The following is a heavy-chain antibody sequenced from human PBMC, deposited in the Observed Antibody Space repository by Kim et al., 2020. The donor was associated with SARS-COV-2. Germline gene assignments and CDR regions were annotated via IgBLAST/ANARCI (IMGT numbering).Heavy chain of an antibody. CDR1: GYTFTSYG. D-gene: IGHD6-13*01. J-gene: IGHJ4*02. V-gene: IGHV1-18*01. CDR3: ARGSQTHYLTGYSSSWPPEDY. CDR2: ISAYNGNT. Sequence: ASVKVSCKASGYTFTSYGISWVRQAPGQGLEWMGWISAYNGNTNYAQKLQGRVTMTTDTSTSTAYMELRSLRSDDTAVYYCARGSQTHYLTGYSSSWPPEDYWGQGTLVTVSS.